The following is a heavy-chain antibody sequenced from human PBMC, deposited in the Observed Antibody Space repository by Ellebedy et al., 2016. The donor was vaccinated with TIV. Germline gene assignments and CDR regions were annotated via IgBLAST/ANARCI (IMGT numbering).Heavy chain of an antibody. J-gene: IGHJ3*02. D-gene: IGHD2-15*01. CDR1: GYRFARYW. Sequence: GESLKISCKGSGYRFARYWISWVRQMPGKGLEWMGRIDPSDSYTKYSPSFQGHVTISADRSIDTAHLQWSSLKASDTAMYYCARHEFCSGGSCYPNDAFDIWGQGTMVTVSS. CDR2: IDPSDSYT. V-gene: IGHV5-10-1*01. CDR3: ARHEFCSGGSCYPNDAFDI.